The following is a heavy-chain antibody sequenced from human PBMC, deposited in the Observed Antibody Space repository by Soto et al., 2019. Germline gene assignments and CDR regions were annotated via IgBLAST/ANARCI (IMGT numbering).Heavy chain of an antibody. J-gene: IGHJ4*02. CDR2: ISGSGGST. Sequence: GGSLRLSCAASGFTFSSYAMSWVRQAPGKGLEWVSAISGSGGSTYYADSVKGRFTISRDNSENPLYLQMNSLRAEDTAVYYFAKPEYGFLPFDYWGQGTLVTVSS. D-gene: IGHD4-17*01. CDR3: AKPEYGFLPFDY. V-gene: IGHV3-23*01. CDR1: GFTFSSYA.